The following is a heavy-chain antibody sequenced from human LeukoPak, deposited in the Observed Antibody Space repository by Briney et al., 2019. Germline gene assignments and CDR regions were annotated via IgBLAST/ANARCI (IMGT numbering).Heavy chain of an antibody. V-gene: IGHV1-18*01. J-gene: IGHJ4*02. Sequence: VGSVKVSCMASRGTFSSYAISWVRQAAGQGLEWMGWISAYNGNTNYAQKLQGRVTMTTDTSTSTAYMELRCLRSDDTAVYYCARVPRGLYYDSSGYYGFDYWGQGTLVTVSS. CDR1: RGTFSSYA. CDR3: ARVPRGLYYDSSGYYGFDY. CDR2: ISAYNGNT. D-gene: IGHD3-22*01.